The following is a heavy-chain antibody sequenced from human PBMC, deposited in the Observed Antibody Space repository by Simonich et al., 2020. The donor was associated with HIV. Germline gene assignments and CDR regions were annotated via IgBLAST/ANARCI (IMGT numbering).Heavy chain of an antibody. D-gene: IGHD6-19*01. CDR1: GFTFSDYY. V-gene: IGHV3-11*01. J-gene: IGHJ2*01. CDR3: ASIVPGTWYFDL. Sequence: QVQLVESGGGLVKPGGSLRLSCAASGFTFSDYYMNWIRQAPGKGLEWISYISSRVSTIYYADSVKGRFTISRDNAKNSLFLQMNSLRAEDTAVYYCASIVPGTWYFDLWGRGTLVTVSS. CDR2: ISSRVSTI.